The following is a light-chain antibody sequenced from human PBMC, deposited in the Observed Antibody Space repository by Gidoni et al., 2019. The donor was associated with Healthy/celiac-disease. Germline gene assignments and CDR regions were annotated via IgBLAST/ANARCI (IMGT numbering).Light chain of an antibody. CDR3: MQALQT. J-gene: IGKJ2*01. CDR2: LGS. V-gene: IGKV2-28*01. CDR1: QSLLHSNGYNY. Sequence: DIVRTQSPLSLPVTPGEPASISCRSSQSLLHSNGYNYLDWYLQKPGQSPQLLIYLGSNRASGVPDRFSGSGSGTDFTLKISRVEAEDVGVYYCMQALQTLGQGTKLEIK.